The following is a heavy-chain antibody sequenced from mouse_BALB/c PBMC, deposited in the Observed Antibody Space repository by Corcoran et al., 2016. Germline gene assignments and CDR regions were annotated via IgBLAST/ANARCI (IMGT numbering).Heavy chain of an antibody. V-gene: IGHV1-18*01. CDR1: GYTFTDYN. CDR3: ARPLYYGSSYYFDY. Sequence: EVLLQQSGPELVKPGASVKIPCKASGYTFTDYNMDGVKQSHGKSLEWIGDINPNNGGTIYNQKFKGKATLTVDKSSSTAYMELRSLTSEDTAVYYCARPLYYGSSYYFDYWGQGTTLTVSS. CDR2: INPNNGGT. D-gene: IGHD1-1*01. J-gene: IGHJ2*01.